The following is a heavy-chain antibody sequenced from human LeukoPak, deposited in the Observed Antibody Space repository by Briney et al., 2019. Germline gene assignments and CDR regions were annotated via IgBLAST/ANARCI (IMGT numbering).Heavy chain of an antibody. J-gene: IGHJ3*02. CDR3: AKGLHSSSWSDAFDI. Sequence: LAGGSLRLSCAASGFNFNYYGMHWVRQAPGKGLEWVAFIRYDGSNKYYADSVKGRFTISRDDSENTLYMQMNSLRVEDTAVYYCAKGLHSSSWSDAFDIWGQGTTVTVSS. CDR2: IRYDGSNK. CDR1: GFNFNYYG. V-gene: IGHV3-30*02. D-gene: IGHD6-13*01.